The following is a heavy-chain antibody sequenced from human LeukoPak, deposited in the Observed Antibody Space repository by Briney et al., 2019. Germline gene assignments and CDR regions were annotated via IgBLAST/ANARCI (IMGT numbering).Heavy chain of an antibody. D-gene: IGHD3-10*01. Sequence: PSETLSLTCTVSGGSISSYYWSWIRQPPGKGLEWIGYIYTSGSTNYNPSLKSRVTISVDTSKNQFSLKLSSVTAADTAVYYCARSHPGGHPGLDYWGQGTLVTVSS. CDR2: IYTSGST. CDR3: ARSHPGGHPGLDY. V-gene: IGHV4-4*09. J-gene: IGHJ4*02. CDR1: GGSISSYY.